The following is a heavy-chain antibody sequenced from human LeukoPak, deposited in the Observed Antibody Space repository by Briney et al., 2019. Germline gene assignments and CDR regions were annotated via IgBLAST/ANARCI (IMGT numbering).Heavy chain of an antibody. CDR3: ARTTEGGYTYGYFYYYYMDV. V-gene: IGHV4-61*08. J-gene: IGHJ6*03. D-gene: IGHD5-18*01. Sequence: SVTLSLTCTVSADAISSGGYSWSWIRQPPGKGLEWIGFVYYSGNTHYNPSLKSRVTISVDTSKNQFSLKLSSVTAADTAVYYCARTTEGGYTYGYFYYYYMDVWGKGTTVTISS. CDR2: VYYSGNT. CDR1: ADAISSGGYS.